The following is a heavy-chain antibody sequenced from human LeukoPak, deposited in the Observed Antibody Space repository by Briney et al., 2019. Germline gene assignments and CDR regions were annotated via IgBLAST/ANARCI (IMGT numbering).Heavy chain of an antibody. Sequence: SVKVSCKASGGTFSSYAISWVRQAPGQGLEWMGGIIPIFGTANYAQKFQGRVTITTDESTSTAYMELSSLRSEDTAVYYCARYPDNWNYADINWFDPWGQGTLVTVSS. CDR1: GGTFSSYA. CDR2: IIPIFGTA. CDR3: ARYPDNWNYADINWFDP. D-gene: IGHD1-7*01. V-gene: IGHV1-69*05. J-gene: IGHJ5*02.